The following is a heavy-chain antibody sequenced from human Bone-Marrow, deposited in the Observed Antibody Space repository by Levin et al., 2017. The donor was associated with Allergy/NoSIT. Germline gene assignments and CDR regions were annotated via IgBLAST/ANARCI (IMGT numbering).Heavy chain of an antibody. J-gene: IGHJ4*02. CDR1: GYTFTSYG. Sequence: ASVKVSCKASGYTFTSYGVSWVRQAPGQGLEWMGWISAYNGNTNYAQKLQGRVTMTTDTSTSTAYMELRSLRSDDTAVYYCARDGPSIFYCSGGSCYPKFDYWGQGTLVTVSS. CDR2: ISAYNGNT. CDR3: ARDGPSIFYCSGGSCYPKFDY. D-gene: IGHD2-15*01. V-gene: IGHV1-18*01.